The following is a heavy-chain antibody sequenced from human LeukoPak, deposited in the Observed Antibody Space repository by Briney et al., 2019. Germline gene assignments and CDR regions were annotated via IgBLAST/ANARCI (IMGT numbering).Heavy chain of an antibody. Sequence: TLSLTCTVSGGSISSGGYYWSWIRQHPGKGLEWIGSIYYSGSTNYNPSLQGRVTISLDTSRNQFSLKLSSVTAADTAVYYCASGDNDPLFDYWGQGTLVTVSS. CDR2: IYYSGST. CDR1: GGSISSGGYY. J-gene: IGHJ4*02. CDR3: ASGDNDPLFDY. V-gene: IGHV4-31*03. D-gene: IGHD1-1*01.